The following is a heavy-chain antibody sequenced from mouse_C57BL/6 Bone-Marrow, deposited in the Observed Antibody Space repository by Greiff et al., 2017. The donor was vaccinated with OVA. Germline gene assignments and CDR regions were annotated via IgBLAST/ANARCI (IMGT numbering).Heavy chain of an antibody. CDR2: ISYDGSN. V-gene: IGHV3-6*01. CDR3: ARDTAVVATDAMDY. J-gene: IGHJ4*01. D-gene: IGHD1-1*01. CDR1: GYSITSGYY. Sequence: DVQLQESGPGLVKPSQSLSLTCSVTGYSITSGYYWYWIRQLPGNKLEWMGYISYDGSNNYNPSLKNRISITRDTSKNQFFLKLNSVTTEYTATDYCARDTAVVATDAMDYWGQGTSVTVSS.